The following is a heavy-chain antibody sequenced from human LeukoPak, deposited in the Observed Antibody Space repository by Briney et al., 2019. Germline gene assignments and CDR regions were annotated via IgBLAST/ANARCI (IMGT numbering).Heavy chain of an antibody. CDR1: GFTFSSYA. V-gene: IGHV3-23*01. CDR3: AKGVHSGYDFSGY. Sequence: GGSLRLSCAASGFTFSSYAMSWVRQAPGKGLEWVSAISGSGGSTYYADSVKGRFTISRDNSKNTLYPQMNSLRAKDTAVYYCAKGVHSGYDFSGYWGQGTLVTVSS. J-gene: IGHJ4*02. D-gene: IGHD5-12*01. CDR2: ISGSGGST.